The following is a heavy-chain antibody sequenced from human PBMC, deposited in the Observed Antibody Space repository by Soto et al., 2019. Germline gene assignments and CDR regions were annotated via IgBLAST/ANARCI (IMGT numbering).Heavy chain of an antibody. D-gene: IGHD3-22*01. V-gene: IGHV4-30-4*01. CDR1: GGSISSGDYY. CDR3: ARDGDYYDSSGYYRRYCDD. J-gene: IGHJ4*02. CDR2: IYYSGST. Sequence: SETLSLTCTVSGGSISSGDYYWSWIRQPPGKGLEWIGYIYYSGSTYYNPSLKSRVTISVDTSKNQFSLKLSSVTAADTAVYYCARDGDYYDSSGYYRRYCDDWGQGTRVTVS.